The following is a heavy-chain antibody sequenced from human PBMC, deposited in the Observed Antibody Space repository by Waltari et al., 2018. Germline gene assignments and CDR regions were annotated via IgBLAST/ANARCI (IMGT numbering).Heavy chain of an antibody. CDR3: ARVLDYGDPYYFDY. J-gene: IGHJ4*02. CDR2: MNPNSGNT. Sequence: QVQLVQSGAEVKKPGASVKVSCKASGYTFTSYDINWVRPATGQGLEWMGWMNPNSGNTGYAQKFQGRVTITRNTSISTAYMELSSLRSEDTAVYYCARVLDYGDPYYFDYWGQGTLVTVSS. D-gene: IGHD4-17*01. V-gene: IGHV1-8*03. CDR1: GYTFTSYD.